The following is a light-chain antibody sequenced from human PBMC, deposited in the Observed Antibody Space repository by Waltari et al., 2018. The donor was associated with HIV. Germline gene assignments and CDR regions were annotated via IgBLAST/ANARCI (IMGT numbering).Light chain of an antibody. CDR1: SGNIASDY. CDR3: QSFDSTNQV. V-gene: IGLV6-57*01. J-gene: IGLJ3*02. CDR2: EDK. Sequence: FMLTQPHSVSESPGKTVTISCTRSSGNIASDYVPWYQQRPGSSPTTVIYEDKHRPSGVPDRFSGYIYSSSHSASLTISGLKTEDEADYYCQSFDSTNQVFGGGTKLTVL.